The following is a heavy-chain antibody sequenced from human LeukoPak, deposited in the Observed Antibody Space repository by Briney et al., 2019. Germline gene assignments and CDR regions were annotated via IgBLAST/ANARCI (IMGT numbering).Heavy chain of an antibody. CDR1: GYTFTGYY. CDR3: AREGELLWFGEFKYYYYGMDV. Sequence: ASVKVPCKASGYTFTGYYMHWVRQAPGQGLGWMGWINPNSGGTNYAQKFQGRVTMTRNTSISTAYMELSSLRSEDTAVYYCAREGELLWFGEFKYYYYGMDVWGQGTTVTVSS. V-gene: IGHV1-2*02. CDR2: INPNSGGT. J-gene: IGHJ6*02. D-gene: IGHD3-10*01.